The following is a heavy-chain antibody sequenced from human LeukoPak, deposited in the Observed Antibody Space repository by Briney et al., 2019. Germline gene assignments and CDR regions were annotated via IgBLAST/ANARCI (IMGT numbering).Heavy chain of an antibody. Sequence: SETLSLTCAVSGYSIRSGYYWGWIRQPPGKGLEWIGSTHHSGTTYYNPSLKRRVTISVDTANNQFSLSLSSVTAADTAVYYCAREEETTNFYYWGQGTLVTVSS. J-gene: IGHJ4*02. V-gene: IGHV4-38-2*02. CDR3: AREEETTNFYY. D-gene: IGHD1/OR15-1a*01. CDR2: THHSGTT. CDR1: GYSIRSGYY.